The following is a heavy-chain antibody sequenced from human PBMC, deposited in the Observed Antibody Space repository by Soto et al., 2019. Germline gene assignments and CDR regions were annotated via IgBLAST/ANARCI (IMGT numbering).Heavy chain of an antibody. V-gene: IGHV1-69*01. J-gene: IGHJ2*01. Sequence: VQLVQSGAEVKKPGSSVKVSCKASGGTFSSYAISWVRQAPGQGLEWMGGIIPIFGTANYAQKFQGRVTITADESTSTAYMELSSLRSEDTAVYYCARAFCGGDCYASDWYFDLWGRGTLVTVSS. CDR1: GGTFSSYA. CDR2: IIPIFGTA. CDR3: ARAFCGGDCYASDWYFDL. D-gene: IGHD2-21*02.